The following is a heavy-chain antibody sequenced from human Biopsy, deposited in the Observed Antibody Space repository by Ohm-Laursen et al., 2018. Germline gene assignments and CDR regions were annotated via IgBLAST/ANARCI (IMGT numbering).Heavy chain of an antibody. CDR3: ARDRGYYSDRTVPEYFDL. CDR2: FYYTGNT. CDR1: GDSISCYS. V-gene: IGHV4-59*01. Sequence: PSLTCTVSGDSISCYSWSWIRQPPGKGLGWIGYFYYTGNTDYNPSLQRRIPISVDTSKNHFSLRLRSVNPADTAIYYCARDRGYYSDRTVPEYFDLWGRGALVTVSS. D-gene: IGHD3-22*01. J-gene: IGHJ2*01.